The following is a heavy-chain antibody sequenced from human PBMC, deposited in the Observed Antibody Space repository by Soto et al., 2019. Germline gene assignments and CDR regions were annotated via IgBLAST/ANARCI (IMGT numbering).Heavy chain of an antibody. V-gene: IGHV4-61*01. CDR1: GASLRSGSYY. D-gene: IGHD3-10*01. CDR2: ISHSGRT. J-gene: IGHJ4*02. Sequence: PSGTLSLTCTVSGASLRSGSYYWSWIRQPPGKGLEWIGYISHSGRTNYDPSLKSRLTMSVDTSQNQFSLQLNSVTAEDTAVYYCSYGASFDYWGQGPLVTVSS. CDR3: SYGASFDY.